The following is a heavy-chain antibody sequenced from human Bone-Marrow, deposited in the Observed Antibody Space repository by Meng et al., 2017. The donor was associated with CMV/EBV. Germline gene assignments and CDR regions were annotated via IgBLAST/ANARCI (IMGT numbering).Heavy chain of an antibody. CDR1: GYTFTRYD. Sequence: ASVKVSCKASGYTFTRYDIIWVRQATGQGLEWMGRIDPNSGNTGYAQKFQGRVTMTRNTSKSTAYMELSSLRSEDTAVYYCARADRSFDFWSGYPRFDPWGQGILVTVSS. D-gene: IGHD3-3*01. CDR2: IDPNSGNT. V-gene: IGHV1-8*01. J-gene: IGHJ5*02. CDR3: ARADRSFDFWSGYPRFDP.